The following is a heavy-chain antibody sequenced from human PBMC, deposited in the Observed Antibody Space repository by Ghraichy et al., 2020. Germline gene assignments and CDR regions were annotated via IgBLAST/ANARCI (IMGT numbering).Heavy chain of an antibody. D-gene: IGHD3-3*01. J-gene: IGHJ5*02. V-gene: IGHV3-48*03. CDR1: GFTFSSYE. CDR3: AREGDRTISPASGDWFDP. CDR2: ISSSGSTI. Sequence: GRSLRLSCAASGFTFSSYEMNWVRQAPGKGLEWVSYISSSGSTIYYADSVKGRFTISRDNAKNSLYLQMNSLRAEDTAVYYCAREGDRTISPASGDWFDPWGQGTLVTVSS.